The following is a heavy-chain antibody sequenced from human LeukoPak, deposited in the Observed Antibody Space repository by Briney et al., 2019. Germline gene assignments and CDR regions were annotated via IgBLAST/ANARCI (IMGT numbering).Heavy chain of an antibody. J-gene: IGHJ6*03. CDR3: ARDSSWLLGDYYYYYMDV. CDR1: GFTFGDYA. V-gene: IGHV3-11*04. D-gene: IGHD2-15*01. Sequence: GGSLRLSCTASGFTFGDYAMSWFRQAPGKGLEGVSFISSYGSSIFYADSVKGRFTISRDNSKNTLYLQMNSLRAEDTAVYYCARDSSWLLGDYYYYYMDVWGKGTTVTVSS. CDR2: ISSYGSSI.